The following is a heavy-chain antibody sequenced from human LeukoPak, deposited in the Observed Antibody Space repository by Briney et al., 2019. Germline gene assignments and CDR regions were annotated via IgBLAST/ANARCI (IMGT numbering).Heavy chain of an antibody. V-gene: IGHV5-51*01. J-gene: IGHJ6*03. Sequence: GESLKISCQGSGYGFTSYWIGWVRQMPGKGREWIGIIYPGDSDTRYSRSFQGQVTISADKSTSTAYLQWSSLKASDTAMHYCARIAVAGRVNYYYYYMDVWGKGTTVTISS. CDR2: IYPGDSDT. CDR3: ARIAVAGRVNYYYYYMDV. D-gene: IGHD6-19*01. CDR1: GYGFTSYW.